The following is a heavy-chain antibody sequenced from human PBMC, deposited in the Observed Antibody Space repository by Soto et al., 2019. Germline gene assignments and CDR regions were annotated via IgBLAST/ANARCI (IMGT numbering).Heavy chain of an antibody. J-gene: IGHJ4*02. CDR2: IAYDGVNK. D-gene: IGHD1-26*01. Sequence: QVQLVESGGGVVQPGRSVRLSCAASGFTFSNDAFHWVRQAPGKGLEWVAVIAYDGVNKYYADSVKGRFTISRDNSKNTLDLQMNSLSAADTAVYSCARDAPGTSGSSFDNWGQGTLLTVSS. CDR1: GFTFSNDA. CDR3: ARDAPGTSGSSFDN. V-gene: IGHV3-30-3*01.